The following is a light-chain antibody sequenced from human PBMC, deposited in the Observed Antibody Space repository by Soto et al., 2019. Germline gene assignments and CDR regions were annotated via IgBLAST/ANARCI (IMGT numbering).Light chain of an antibody. CDR3: LQYHYWWT. J-gene: IGKJ1*01. Sequence: IVMTQSPATLSLSPGEKATLSCRASQSISNNFACFQQKPGQVPRLLIYGASNRATGVSARFSGSGSGTEFTLTISSLQSEDFAVYYCLQYHYWWTFGQGTKVDI. CDR1: QSISNN. V-gene: IGKV3-15*01. CDR2: GAS.